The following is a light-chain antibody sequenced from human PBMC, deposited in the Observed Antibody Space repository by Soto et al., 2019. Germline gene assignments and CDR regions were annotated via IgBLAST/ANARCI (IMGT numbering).Light chain of an antibody. CDR1: TDNNY. CDR3: SSYGGISTLV. Sequence: QSALTQPASVSGSPGQSITISCTGTTDNNYVSWYQQHPGKAPKFMIYEVSSRPSGVSNRFSGSKSDNTASLTISGLQAEDEADYYCSSYGGISTLVFGGGTKLTVL. V-gene: IGLV2-14*01. J-gene: IGLJ3*02. CDR2: EVS.